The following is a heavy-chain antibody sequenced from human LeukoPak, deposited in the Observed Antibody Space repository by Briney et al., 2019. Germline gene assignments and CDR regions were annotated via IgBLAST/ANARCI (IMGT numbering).Heavy chain of an antibody. Sequence: SETLSLTCTVSGGSISSYYWSWIRQPPGKGLEWIGYIYCSGSTNYNPSLKSRVTISVDTSKNQFSLKLSSVTAADTAVYYCAREMVADGYYDKDAFDIWGQGTMVTVSS. J-gene: IGHJ3*02. D-gene: IGHD2-2*03. V-gene: IGHV4-59*01. CDR2: IYCSGST. CDR1: GGSISSYY. CDR3: AREMVADGYYDKDAFDI.